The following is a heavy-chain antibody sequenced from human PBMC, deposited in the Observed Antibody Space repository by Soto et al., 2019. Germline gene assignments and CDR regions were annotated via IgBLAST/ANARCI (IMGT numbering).Heavy chain of an antibody. CDR3: ARGAVVVVAASYYYYYGMDV. Sequence: QVQLVQSGAEVKKPGSSVKVSCKASGGTFSSYAISWVRQAPGQGLEWMGGIIPIFGTANYAQKFQGRVTITADESTSTAYMELSSVRSEDTAVYYCARGAVVVVAASYYYYYGMDVWGQGTTVTVSS. CDR2: IIPIFGTA. CDR1: GGTFSSYA. J-gene: IGHJ6*02. D-gene: IGHD2-15*01. V-gene: IGHV1-69*01.